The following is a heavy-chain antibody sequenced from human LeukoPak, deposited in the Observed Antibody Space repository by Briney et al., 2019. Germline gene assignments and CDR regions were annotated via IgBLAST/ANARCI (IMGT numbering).Heavy chain of an antibody. J-gene: IGHJ4*02. Sequence: PGGSLRLSCAASGFTFSSYSMNWVRQPPGKGLEWIGEINHSGSTNYNPSLKSRVTISVDTSKNQFSLKLSSVTAADTAVYYCARGRRIAARIILDYWGQGTLVTVSS. D-gene: IGHD6-6*01. CDR2: INHSGST. V-gene: IGHV4-34*01. CDR1: GFTFSSYS. CDR3: ARGRRIAARIILDY.